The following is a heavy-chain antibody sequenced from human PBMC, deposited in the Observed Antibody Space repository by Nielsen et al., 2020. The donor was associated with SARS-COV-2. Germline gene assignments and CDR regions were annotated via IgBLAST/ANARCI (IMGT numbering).Heavy chain of an antibody. CDR3: AKRSGYTSGWYGDY. V-gene: IGHV3-53*01. CDR1: GFIVSYNY. Sequence: GESLKISCAASGFIVSYNYMSWVRQAPGKGLEWVSVIYSSGTTYYADSVKGRFTISRDNSKNTLYLQMNSLRAEDTAVYYCAKRSGYTSGWYGDYWGQGTLVTVSS. D-gene: IGHD6-19*01. CDR2: IYSSGTT. J-gene: IGHJ4*02.